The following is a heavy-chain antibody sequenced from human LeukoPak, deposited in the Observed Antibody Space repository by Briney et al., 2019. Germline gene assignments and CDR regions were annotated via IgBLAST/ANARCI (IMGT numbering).Heavy chain of an antibody. Sequence: SETLSLTCAVYGGSFSGYYWSWIRQPPGKGLEWIGEINHSGSTNYNPSRKSRVTISVDTSKNQFSLKLSSVTAADTAVYYCARGLDSSRSFDYWGQGTLVTVSS. CDR3: ARGLDSSRSFDY. V-gene: IGHV4-34*01. D-gene: IGHD6-13*01. CDR1: GGSFSGYY. CDR2: INHSGST. J-gene: IGHJ4*02.